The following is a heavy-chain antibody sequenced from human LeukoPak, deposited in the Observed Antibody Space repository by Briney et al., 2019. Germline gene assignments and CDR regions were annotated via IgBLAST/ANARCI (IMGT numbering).Heavy chain of an antibody. CDR1: GYTFTDYY. CDR2: INPNSGDT. J-gene: IGHJ3*02. Sequence: ASVKVSCKASGYTFTDYYMHWVRQTPGQGLEWMGWINPNSGDTNYAQKFQGRVTMTRDTSISTAYMELSRLRSDDTAVYYCARWRGPTAFDIWGQGTMVTVSS. V-gene: IGHV1-2*02. D-gene: IGHD3-3*01. CDR3: ARWRGPTAFDI.